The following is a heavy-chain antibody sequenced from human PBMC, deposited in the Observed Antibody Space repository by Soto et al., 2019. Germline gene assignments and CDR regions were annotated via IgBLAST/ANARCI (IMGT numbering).Heavy chain of an antibody. CDR3: ARXGCGGDCYSAYYYGMDV. V-gene: IGHV1-18*01. Sequence: GASVKVSCKASGYTFTSYGISWVRQAPGQGLEWMGWISAYNGNTNYAQKLQGRVTMTTDTSTSTAYMELRSLRSDDTAVYYCARXGCGGDCYSAYYYGMDVWGQGTTVTVSS. CDR1: GYTFTSYG. D-gene: IGHD2-21*02. J-gene: IGHJ6*02. CDR2: ISAYNGNT.